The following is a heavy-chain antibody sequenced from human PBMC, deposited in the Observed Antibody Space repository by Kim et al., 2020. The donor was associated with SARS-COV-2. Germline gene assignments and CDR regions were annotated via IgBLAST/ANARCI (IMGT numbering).Heavy chain of an antibody. D-gene: IGHD3-3*01. CDR1: GFTFSSYA. CDR3: AKGTNDFWSGYWVY. Sequence: GGSLRLSCAASGFTFSSYAMSWVRQAPGKGLEWVSVIYSGGSSTYYADSVKGRFTISRDNSKNTLYLQMNSLSAEDTAVYYCAKGTNDFWSGYWVYWGQGTLVTVSS. V-gene: IGHV3-23*03. CDR2: IYSGGSST. J-gene: IGHJ4*02.